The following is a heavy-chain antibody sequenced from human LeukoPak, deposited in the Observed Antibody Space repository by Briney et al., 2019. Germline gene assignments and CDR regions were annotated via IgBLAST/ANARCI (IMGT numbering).Heavy chain of an antibody. Sequence: SETLSLTCTVSGGSISSSSYYWGWIRQPPGKGLEWIGSIYYSGSTYYNPSLKSRVTISVDTSKNQFSLKLSSVTAADTAVYYCAVGSYYDFWSGAVRWFDPWGQGTLVTVSS. D-gene: IGHD3-3*01. CDR3: AVGSYYDFWSGAVRWFDP. CDR2: IYYSGST. J-gene: IGHJ5*02. CDR1: GGSISSSSYY. V-gene: IGHV4-39*07.